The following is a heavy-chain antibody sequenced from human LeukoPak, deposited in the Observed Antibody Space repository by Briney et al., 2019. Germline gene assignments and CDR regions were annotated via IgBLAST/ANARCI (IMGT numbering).Heavy chain of an antibody. CDR2: ISHEGSSK. CDR3: AKDYTIFGVVSDY. CDR1: GFTFSNSG. D-gene: IGHD3-3*01. V-gene: IGHV3-30*18. J-gene: IGHJ4*02. Sequence: GGSLRLSCAASGFTFSNSGMHWVRQAPGKGLEWVAVISHEGSSKHYPDSVKGRFTIPRDNSKNTLYLQMNSLRAEDTAVYYCAKDYTIFGVVSDYWGQGTLVTVSS.